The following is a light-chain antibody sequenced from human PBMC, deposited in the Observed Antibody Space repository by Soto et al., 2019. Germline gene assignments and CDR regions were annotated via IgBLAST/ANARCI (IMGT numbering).Light chain of an antibody. J-gene: IGKJ1*01. CDR2: GAS. CDR3: QQYDKWPQT. Sequence: EIVMTQSPATLSVSPGERATLSCRASQSVSSDLAWYQHKPGQAPRLLIYGASTRATGIPARFSGRGSGTEFTLTISSLQSVDFAVYYCQQYDKWPQTFGQGTKVDIK. V-gene: IGKV3D-15*01. CDR1: QSVSSD.